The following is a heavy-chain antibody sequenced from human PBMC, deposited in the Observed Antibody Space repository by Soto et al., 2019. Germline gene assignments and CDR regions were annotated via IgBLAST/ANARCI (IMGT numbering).Heavy chain of an antibody. CDR1: GGSISSGGYY. V-gene: IGHV4-31*03. Sequence: QVQLQESGPGLVKPSQTLSLTCTVSGGSISSGGYYWTWIRQHPGKGLEWIGYNYYSGITYYNPSPKIRVTXSXAXSXXQFSLKLSSVTAADTAVYYCARGSSIAGLYYGMDVWGQGTTVTVSS. CDR2: NYYSGIT. D-gene: IGHD6-6*01. CDR3: ARGSSIAGLYYGMDV. J-gene: IGHJ6*02.